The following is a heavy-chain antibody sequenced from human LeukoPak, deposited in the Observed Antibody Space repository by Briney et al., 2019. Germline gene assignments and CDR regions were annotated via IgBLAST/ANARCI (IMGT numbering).Heavy chain of an antibody. D-gene: IGHD1-26*01. CDR1: GFTFSSYG. CDR3: AKGGTGSYEFDY. Sequence: GGSLRLSCAAYGFTFSSYGMHWVRQAPGKGLEWVAFIRYDGSNKYYADSVKGRFTISRDNSKNTLYLQMNSLRAEDTAVYYCAKGGTGSYEFDYWGQGTLVTVSS. V-gene: IGHV3-30*02. CDR2: IRYDGSNK. J-gene: IGHJ4*02.